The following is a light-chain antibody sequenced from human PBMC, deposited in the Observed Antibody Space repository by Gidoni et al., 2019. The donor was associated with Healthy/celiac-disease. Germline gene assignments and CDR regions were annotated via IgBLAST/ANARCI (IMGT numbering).Light chain of an antibody. J-gene: IGKJ5*01. Sequence: AIQLTQSPSSLSASVGDRVTITCRASQGISSALAWYQQKPGNAPKLLIYDASSLESGVPSRFSSSGSRTDFPLTISSLQPEDFATYYCQQFNSYPLTFGQGTRLEIK. V-gene: IGKV1-13*02. CDR2: DAS. CDR3: QQFNSYPLT. CDR1: QGISSA.